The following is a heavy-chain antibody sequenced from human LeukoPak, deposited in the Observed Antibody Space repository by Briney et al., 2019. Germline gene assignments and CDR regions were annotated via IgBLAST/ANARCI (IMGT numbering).Heavy chain of an antibody. V-gene: IGHV1-69*13. CDR3: ARDFGDGYNYRHDAFDI. CDR1: GGTFSSYA. J-gene: IGHJ3*02. Sequence: SVKVSCKASGGTFSSYAISWVRQAPGQGLEWMGGIIPIFGTANYAQKFQGRVTITADESTSTAYMELSSLRSEDTAVYYCARDFGDGYNYRHDAFDIWGQGTMVTASS. CDR2: IIPIFGTA. D-gene: IGHD5-24*01.